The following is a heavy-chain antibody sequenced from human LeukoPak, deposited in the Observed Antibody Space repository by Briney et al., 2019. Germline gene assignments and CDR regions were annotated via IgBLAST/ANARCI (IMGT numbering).Heavy chain of an antibody. CDR3: ARLQGRWSSTSSWFDP. D-gene: IGHD2-2*01. J-gene: IGHJ5*02. CDR1: GGSISSSTYY. CDR2: INHSGST. Sequence: SETLSLTCSVSGGSISSSTYYWGWIRQPPGKGLEWIGEINHSGSTNYNPSLKSRVTISVDTSKNRFSLKLSSVTAADTAVYYCARLQGRWSSTSSWFDPWGQGTLVTVSS. V-gene: IGHV4-39*07.